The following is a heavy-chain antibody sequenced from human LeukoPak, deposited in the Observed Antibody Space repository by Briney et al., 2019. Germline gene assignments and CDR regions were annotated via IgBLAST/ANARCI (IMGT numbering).Heavy chain of an antibody. J-gene: IGHJ5*02. CDR2: IYPGDSDT. CDR1: GYSFTSYW. D-gene: IGHD3-22*01. CDR3: ARGLGIRGYDSSGYYFDWFDP. V-gene: IGHV5-51*01. Sequence: PGESLKISCKGSGYSFTSYWIGWVRQMPGKGLEWMGIIYPGDSDTRYSPSFQGQVTISADKSISTAYLQWSSLKASDTAMYYCARGLGIRGYDSSGYYFDWFDPWGQGTLVTVSS.